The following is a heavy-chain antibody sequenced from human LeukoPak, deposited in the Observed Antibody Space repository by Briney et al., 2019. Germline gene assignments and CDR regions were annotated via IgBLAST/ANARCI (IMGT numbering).Heavy chain of an antibody. CDR2: IYSGGST. J-gene: IGHJ4*02. CDR1: GFIVSSNY. Sequence: GGSLRLSCAASGFIVSSNYMSWVRQAPGKGLEWVSVIYSGGSTYYADSVKGRFTISRDNSKNTLYLQMNSLRAEDTAVYYCAKGRTPYSSSSPGANWGQGTLVTVSS. D-gene: IGHD6-6*01. V-gene: IGHV3-53*01. CDR3: AKGRTPYSSSSPGAN.